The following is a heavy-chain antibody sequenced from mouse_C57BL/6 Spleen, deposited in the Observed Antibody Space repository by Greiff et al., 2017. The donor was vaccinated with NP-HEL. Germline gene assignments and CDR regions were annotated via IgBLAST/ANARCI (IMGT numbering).Heavy chain of an antibody. V-gene: IGHV3-6*01. CDR3: AREDGAWFAY. CDR2: ISYDGSN. CDR1: GYSITSGYY. D-gene: IGHD2-3*01. J-gene: IGHJ3*01. Sequence: EVQLQQSGPGLVKPSQSLSLTCSVTGYSITSGYYWNWIRQFPGNNLEWMGYISYDGSNNYNPSLKNRISITRDTSKNPFFLKLNSVTTEDTATYYCAREDGAWFAYWGQGTLVTVSA.